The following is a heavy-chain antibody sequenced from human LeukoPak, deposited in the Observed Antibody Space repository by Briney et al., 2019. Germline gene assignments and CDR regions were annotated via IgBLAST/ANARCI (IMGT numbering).Heavy chain of an antibody. J-gene: IGHJ3*02. CDR1: GYTFTSYY. V-gene: IGHV1-46*01. D-gene: IGHD3-22*01. CDR3: AREHSYDSSGYSTPGAFDI. CDR2: INPSAGST. Sequence: ASVKISCKASGYTFTSYYMHWVRQAPGQGLEWMGIINPSAGSTRNAQKFQGRVTMTKDTSTSTVYMELSSLRSEDTAVYYCAREHSYDSSGYSTPGAFDIWDQGTMVTVSS.